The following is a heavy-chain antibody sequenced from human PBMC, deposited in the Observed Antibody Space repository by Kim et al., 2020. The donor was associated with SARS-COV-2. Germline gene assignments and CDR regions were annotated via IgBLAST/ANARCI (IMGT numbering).Heavy chain of an antibody. CDR3: ARIESVINGMDV. J-gene: IGHJ6*02. D-gene: IGHD2-21*01. V-gene: IGHV3-33*01. Sequence: YYADSVKGRFTISRDNSKNTLYLQMNSLRAEDTAVYYCARIESVINGMDVWGQGTTVTVSS.